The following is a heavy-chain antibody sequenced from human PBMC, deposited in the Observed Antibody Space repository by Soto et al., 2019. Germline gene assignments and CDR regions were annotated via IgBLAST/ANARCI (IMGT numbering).Heavy chain of an antibody. CDR2: ISWNSDSI. V-gene: IGHV3-9*01. J-gene: IGHJ4*01. D-gene: IGHD3-9*01. Sequence: EVQLVESGGGLAQPGRSLRLSCAASGFPFDDYAMHWVRQAPGKGLEWVSGISWNSDSIGYADSVKGRFTISRDNAKKSLYRLMNSMRAEKTALYYFGWGRGYDILTGYYPYFDYWLHGTLVTVS. CDR3: GWGRGYDILTGYYPYFDY. CDR1: GFPFDDYA.